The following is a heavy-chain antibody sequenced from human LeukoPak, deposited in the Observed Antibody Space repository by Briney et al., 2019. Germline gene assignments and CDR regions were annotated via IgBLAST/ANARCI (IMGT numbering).Heavy chain of an antibody. Sequence: GGSLGLSCPASGFPFISYARSWFRQAPGKGLEWVSAISGSGGSTYYADSVKGLFTISRDNYKNTLYLQMNSLRAEDTAVYYCAKSPYRGYGYWGQGTLVTVSS. CDR3: AKSPYRGYGY. D-gene: IGHD5-18*01. V-gene: IGHV3-23*01. CDR2: ISGSGGST. CDR1: GFPFISYA. J-gene: IGHJ4*02.